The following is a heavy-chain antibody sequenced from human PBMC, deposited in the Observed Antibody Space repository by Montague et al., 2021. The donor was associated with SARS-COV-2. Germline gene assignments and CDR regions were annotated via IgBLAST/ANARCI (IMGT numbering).Heavy chain of an antibody. V-gene: IGHV3-7*01. Sequence: SLSLSCSASGFPFRSYGVTWVRLGPGKGLEWVSTIKPAASGKYYVDSVKGRFTISRDNAKNSLYLQMNSLRAEDTAVYYCAREARYYGMDVWGQGTTVAGAS. CDR2: IKPAASGK. J-gene: IGHJ6*02. CDR3: AREARYYGMDV. CDR1: GFPFRSYG. D-gene: IGHD2-15*01.